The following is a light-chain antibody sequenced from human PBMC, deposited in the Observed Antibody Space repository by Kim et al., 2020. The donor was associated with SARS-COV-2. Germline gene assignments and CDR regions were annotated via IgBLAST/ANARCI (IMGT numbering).Light chain of an antibody. CDR1: QTVLYNSNNKTY. V-gene: IGKV4-1*01. Sequence: RATLNCKSSQTVLYNSNNKTYLAWYQQKPGQAPKLLIYWASIRESVVSDRFSGSGSETDFTLTISSLQAEDVAVYYCQQYYSTPPIFGQGTKLEI. CDR3: QQYYSTPPI. J-gene: IGKJ2*01. CDR2: WAS.